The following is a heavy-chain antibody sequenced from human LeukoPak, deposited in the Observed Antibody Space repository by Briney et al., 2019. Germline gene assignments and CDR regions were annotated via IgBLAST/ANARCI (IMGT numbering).Heavy chain of an antibody. V-gene: IGHV3-48*02. CDR3: ARDLGAGI. CDR2: ISSSSSTI. J-gene: IGHJ3*02. CDR1: GFTFTSYN. Sequence: GGSLRLSCAASGFTFTSYNMNWVRQAPGKGLEWVSYISSSSSTIYYADSVKGRFTISRDNAKDSLYLQMNSLRDDDTAMYYCARDLGAGIWGQGTMVTVSS.